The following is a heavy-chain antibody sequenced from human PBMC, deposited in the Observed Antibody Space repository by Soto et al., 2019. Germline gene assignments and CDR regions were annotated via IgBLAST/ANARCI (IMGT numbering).Heavy chain of an antibody. D-gene: IGHD3-10*01. CDR3: ARENSGHLFNPYYYGSGRLNWFDP. V-gene: IGHV1-18*01. Sequence: GASVKVSCKASGYTFTSYGISWVRQAPGQGLEWMGWISAYNGNTNYAQKLQGRVTMTTDTSTSTAYMELRSLRSDDTAVYYCARENSGHLFNPYYYGSGRLNWFDPWGQGTLVTVSS. CDR2: ISAYNGNT. J-gene: IGHJ5*02. CDR1: GYTFTSYG.